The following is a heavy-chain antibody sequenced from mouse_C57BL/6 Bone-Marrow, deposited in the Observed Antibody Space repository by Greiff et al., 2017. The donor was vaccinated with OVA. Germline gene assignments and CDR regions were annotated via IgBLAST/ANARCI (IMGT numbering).Heavy chain of an antibody. J-gene: IGHJ1*03. CDR1: GYTFTDYE. Sequence: VKLVESGAELVRPGASVTLSCKASGYTFTDYEMHWVKQTPVHGLEWIGAIDPETGGTAYNQKFKGKAILTADKSSSTAYMELRSLTSEDSAVYYCTSYYYGSSYWYFDVWGTGTTVTVSS. CDR3: TSYYYGSSYWYFDV. CDR2: IDPETGGT. D-gene: IGHD1-1*01. V-gene: IGHV1-15*01.